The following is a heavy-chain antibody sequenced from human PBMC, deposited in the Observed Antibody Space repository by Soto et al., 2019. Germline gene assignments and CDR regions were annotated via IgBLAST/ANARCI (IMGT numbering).Heavy chain of an antibody. CDR3: ARDDDYEANGLDY. Sequence: PGGSLRLSCVVSGFTFSRYGMHWLRQAPGEGLEWMAVIVNDGSDRDYAASVAGRFTISRDNSKNTLYLQMENLGVDDTAMYYCARDDDYEANGLDYRGQGTLVTVSS. J-gene: IGHJ4*02. V-gene: IGHV3-33*01. CDR2: IVNDGSDR. D-gene: IGHD4-17*01. CDR1: GFTFSRYG.